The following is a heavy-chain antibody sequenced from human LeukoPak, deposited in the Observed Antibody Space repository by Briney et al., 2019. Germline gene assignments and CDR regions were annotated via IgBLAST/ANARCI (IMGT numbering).Heavy chain of an antibody. CDR1: GGTFSSYA. CDR2: IIPIFGTA. CDR3: AREGYCSSTSCYQDY. V-gene: IGHV1-69*13. D-gene: IGHD2-2*01. Sequence: VASVKVSCKASGGTFSSYAISWVRQAPGQGLEWMGGIIPIFGTANYAQKFQGRVTITADESTSTAYMELSSLRSEDTAVYYCAREGYCSSTSCYQDYWGQGTLVTVSS. J-gene: IGHJ4*02.